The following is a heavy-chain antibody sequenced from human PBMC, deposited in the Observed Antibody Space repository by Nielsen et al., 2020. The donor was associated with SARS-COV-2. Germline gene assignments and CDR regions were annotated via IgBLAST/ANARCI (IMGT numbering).Heavy chain of an antibody. V-gene: IGHV3-7*01. CDR2: IKQDGSEK. D-gene: IGHD6-19*01. J-gene: IGHJ4*02. CDR1: GFTFSSYW. CDR3: ARDGNIAVEGADY. Sequence: GGPLRLSCAASGFTFSSYWMSWVRQAPGKGLEWVANIKQDGSEKYYVDSVKGRFTISRDNAKNSLYLQMNSLRAEDTAVCYCARDGNIAVEGADYWGQGTLVTVSS.